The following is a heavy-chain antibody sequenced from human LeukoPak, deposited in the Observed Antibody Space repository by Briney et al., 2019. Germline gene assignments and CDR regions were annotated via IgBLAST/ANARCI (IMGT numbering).Heavy chain of an antibody. V-gene: IGHV4-31*03. CDR3: ARVPRTTTDFDY. CDR1: GGSISSGGYY. Sequence: NSSETLSLTCTVSGGSISSGGYYWSWIRQHPGKGLEWIGYIYYSGSTYYNPSLKSRVTISVDTSKNQFSLKLSSVTAADTAVYYCARVPRTTTDFDYWGQGTLVTVSS. CDR2: IYYSGST. D-gene: IGHD4-17*01. J-gene: IGHJ4*02.